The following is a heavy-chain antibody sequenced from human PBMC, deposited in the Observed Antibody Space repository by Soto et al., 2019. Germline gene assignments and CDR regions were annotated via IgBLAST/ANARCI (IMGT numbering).Heavy chain of an antibody. CDR1: GFTFSNAW. CDR2: IKSKTDGGTT. CDR3: TTDDYDSSGYYFLAFDI. J-gene: IGHJ3*02. D-gene: IGHD3-22*01. V-gene: IGHV3-15*07. Sequence: GGSLRLSCAASGFTFSNAWMNWVRQAPGKGLEWVGRIKSKTDGGTTDYAAPVKGRFTISRDDSKNTLYLQMNSLKTEDTAVYYCTTDDYDSSGYYFLAFDIWGQGTMVTVSS.